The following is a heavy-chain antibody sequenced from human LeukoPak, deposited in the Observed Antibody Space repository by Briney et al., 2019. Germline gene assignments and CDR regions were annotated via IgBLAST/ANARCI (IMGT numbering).Heavy chain of an antibody. V-gene: IGHV4-59*08. CDR3: ARRSRGNFYFDY. CDR1: GGSISSYY. J-gene: IGHJ4*02. Sequence: PSETLSLTCTVSGGSISSYYWSWIRQPPGKELEWIGYIYYSGSTNYNPSLKSRVTISVDTSKNQFSLKLSSVTAADTAVYYCARRSRGNFYFDYWGQGTLVTVSS. CDR2: IYYSGST. D-gene: IGHD1-26*01.